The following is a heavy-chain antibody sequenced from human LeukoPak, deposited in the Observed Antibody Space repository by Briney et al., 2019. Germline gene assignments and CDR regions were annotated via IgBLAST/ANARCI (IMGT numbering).Heavy chain of an antibody. CDR1: GYSFTSYW. Sequence: GESLQISCKGSGYSFTSYWIGWVRQMPGKGLEWMGIIYPGDSDTRYSPSFQGQVTISADKSISTAYLQWSSLKASDTAKYYCARLVAPRNSYGPGGNFDYWGQGTLVTVSS. D-gene: IGHD5-18*01. CDR3: ARLVAPRNSYGPGGNFDY. V-gene: IGHV5-51*01. J-gene: IGHJ4*02. CDR2: IYPGDSDT.